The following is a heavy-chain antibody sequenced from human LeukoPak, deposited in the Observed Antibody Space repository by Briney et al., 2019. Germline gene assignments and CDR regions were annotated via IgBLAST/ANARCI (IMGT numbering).Heavy chain of an antibody. D-gene: IGHD1/OR15-1a*01. V-gene: IGHV4-59*08. Sequence: SETLSLTCTVSGGSISGYYWSWIRQPPGKRLEWIGYVYDTGATNYNPSLKSRFTISIDTSKNQFSLYLSSVTAADTAVYYCARLPLIATTRGGFDPWGQGTLVSVSS. CDR2: VYDTGAT. CDR3: ARLPLIATTRGGFDP. J-gene: IGHJ5*02. CDR1: GGSISGYY.